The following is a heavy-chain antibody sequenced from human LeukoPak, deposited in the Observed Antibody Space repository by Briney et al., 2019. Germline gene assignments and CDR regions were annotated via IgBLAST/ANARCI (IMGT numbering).Heavy chain of an antibody. CDR2: ISSSSSYI. CDR1: GFTFSSYS. CDR3: ARDSLPNYGDYNWFDP. D-gene: IGHD4-17*01. J-gene: IGHJ5*02. V-gene: IGHV3-21*01. Sequence: GGSLRLSCAASGFTFSSYSMNWVRQAPGKGLEWVSSISSSSSYIYYADSVKGRFTISRDNAKNSLYLQMNSLRAEDTAVYYCARDSLPNYGDYNWFDPWGQGTLVTVSS.